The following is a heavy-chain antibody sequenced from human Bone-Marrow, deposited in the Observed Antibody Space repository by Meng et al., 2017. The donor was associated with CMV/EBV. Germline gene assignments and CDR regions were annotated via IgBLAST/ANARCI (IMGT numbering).Heavy chain of an antibody. CDR1: GVSFSGYY. J-gene: IGHJ2*01. CDR2: INHSGST. Sequence: GSLRLSCAVYGVSFSGYYWSWIRQPPGKGLEWIGEINHSGSTNYNPSLKSRVTISVDTSKNQFSLKLSSVTAADTAVYYCARAPRKVQLWLASRYFDLWGRGTLVTVSS. V-gene: IGHV4-34*01. CDR3: ARAPRKVQLWLASRYFDL. D-gene: IGHD5-18*01.